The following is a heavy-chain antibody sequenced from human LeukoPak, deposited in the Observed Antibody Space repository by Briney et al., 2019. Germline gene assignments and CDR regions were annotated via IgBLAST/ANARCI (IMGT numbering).Heavy chain of an antibody. Sequence: ASVKVSCKASGYTFTGYYIHWVRPAPGQGLEWMGWINPNSGGTNYAQKFQGRVTMTRDTSISTAYMELSRLRSDDTAVYYCARDFHYDILTGYYMYYYYGMDVWGQGTTVTVSS. V-gene: IGHV1-2*02. D-gene: IGHD3-9*01. CDR3: ARDFHYDILTGYYMYYYYGMDV. J-gene: IGHJ6*02. CDR1: GYTFTGYY. CDR2: INPNSGGT.